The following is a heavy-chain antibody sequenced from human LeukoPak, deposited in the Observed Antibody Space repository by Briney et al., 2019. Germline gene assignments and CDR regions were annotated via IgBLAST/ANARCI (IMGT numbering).Heavy chain of an antibody. CDR1: GFTFSSYA. CDR3: AKPVAGTGYFDY. J-gene: IGHJ4*02. Sequence: PGGSLRLSCAVSGFTFSSYAMSWVRQAPGKGLGWVSTISGSGGTTYYADSVKGRFTISRDNSKNTLYLQMNSLRAEDTAVYYCAKPVAGTGYFDYWGREPWSPSPQ. D-gene: IGHD6-19*01. V-gene: IGHV3-23*01. CDR2: ISGSGGTT.